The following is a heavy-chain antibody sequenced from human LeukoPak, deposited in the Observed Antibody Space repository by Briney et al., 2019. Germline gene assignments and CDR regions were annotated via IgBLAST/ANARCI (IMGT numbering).Heavy chain of an antibody. V-gene: IGHV4-4*07. CDR1: GGSISSYY. D-gene: IGHD2-15*01. CDR3: ARDLRYCSGGSCFPPYYYYYYMDV. Sequence: SETLSLTCTVSGGSISSYYWSWIRQPAGKGLEWIGRIYTSGSTNYNPSLKSRVTMSVDTSKNQFSLKLSSVTAADTAVYYCARDLRYCSGGSCFPPYYYYYYMDVWGKGTTVTISS. CDR2: IYTSGST. J-gene: IGHJ6*03.